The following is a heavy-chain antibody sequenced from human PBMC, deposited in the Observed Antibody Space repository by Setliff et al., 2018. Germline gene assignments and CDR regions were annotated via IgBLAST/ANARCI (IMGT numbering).Heavy chain of an antibody. J-gene: IGHJ4*02. V-gene: IGHV4-38-2*02. Sequence: SETLSLTCTVSGYSISSGYIWGWIRQPPGKGLEWVGNIGHTGSINYNPSLKSRLTISRDTSKNQVSLKLNSVTSTDTAVYYCARDLGHGGDSDYWGQGILVTVSS. CDR1: GYSISSGYI. CDR3: ARDLGHGGDSDY. D-gene: IGHD2-21*02. CDR2: IGHTGSI.